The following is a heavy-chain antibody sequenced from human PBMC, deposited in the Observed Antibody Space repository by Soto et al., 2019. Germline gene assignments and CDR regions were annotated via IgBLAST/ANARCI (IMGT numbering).Heavy chain of an antibody. Sequence: PSETLSLTCTVSGGSVSSGSYYWSWIRQPPGKGLEWIGYIYYSGSTNYNPSLKSRVTISVDTSKNQFSLKLSSVTAAGTAVYYCARVCSGGSCYGFYFDYWGQGTLVTVSS. CDR3: ARVCSGGSCYGFYFDY. CDR2: IYYSGST. CDR1: GGSVSSGSYY. J-gene: IGHJ4*02. V-gene: IGHV4-61*01. D-gene: IGHD2-15*01.